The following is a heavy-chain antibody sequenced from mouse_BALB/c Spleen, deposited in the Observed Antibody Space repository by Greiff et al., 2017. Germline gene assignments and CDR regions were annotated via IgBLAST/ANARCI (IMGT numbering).Heavy chain of an antibody. CDR3: ARLYYDYGGFAY. CDR2: ISDGGSYT. Sequence: EVKVVESGGGLVKPGGSLKLSCAASGFTFSDYYMYWVRQTPEKRLEWVATISDGGSYTYYPDSVKGRFTISRDNAKNNLYLQMSSLKSEDTAMYYCARLYYDYGGFAYWGQGTLVTVSA. D-gene: IGHD2-4*01. V-gene: IGHV5-4*02. J-gene: IGHJ3*01. CDR1: GFTFSDYY.